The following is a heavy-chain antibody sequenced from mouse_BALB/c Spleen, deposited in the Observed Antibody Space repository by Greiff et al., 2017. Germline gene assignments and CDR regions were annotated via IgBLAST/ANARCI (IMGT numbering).Heavy chain of an antibody. CDR1: GFNIKDTY. Sequence: EVKLVESGAELVKPGASVKLSCTASGFNIKDTYMHWVKQRPEQGLEWIGRIDPANGNTKYDPKFQGKATITADTSSNTAYLQLSSLTSEDTAVYYCARDTTVVDFDYWGQGTTLTVSS. J-gene: IGHJ2*01. D-gene: IGHD1-1*01. V-gene: IGHV14-3*02. CDR2: IDPANGNT. CDR3: ARDTTVVDFDY.